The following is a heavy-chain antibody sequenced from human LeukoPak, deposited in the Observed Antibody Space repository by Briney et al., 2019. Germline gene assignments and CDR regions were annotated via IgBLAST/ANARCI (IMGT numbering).Heavy chain of an antibody. Sequence: GGSLRLSCAASGFTFSSYAMSWVRQAPGKGLEWVSAISGSGGSTYYADSVKGRFTISRDNSKNTLYLQMNSLRAEDTAVYYCAKGGTGGHPGYDSSGYYFSWGQGTLVTVSS. CDR3: AKGGTGGHPGYDSSGYYFS. CDR2: ISGSGGST. CDR1: GFTFSSYA. V-gene: IGHV3-23*01. D-gene: IGHD3-22*01. J-gene: IGHJ5*02.